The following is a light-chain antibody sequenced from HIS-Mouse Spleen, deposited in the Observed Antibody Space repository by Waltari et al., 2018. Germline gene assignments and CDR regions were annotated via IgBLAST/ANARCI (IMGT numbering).Light chain of an antibody. J-gene: IGLJ2*01. CDR1: NIGSKT. Sequence: SYELTQPLSVSVALGQTARITWGGNNIGSKTVHWYKQKPGQAPVLVIYNRPSVLPERFSGANSRNTATLTISRAQAGDESDYYCQVWDSSTVVFGGGTKLTVL. V-gene: IGLV3-9*01. CDR3: QVWDSSTVV.